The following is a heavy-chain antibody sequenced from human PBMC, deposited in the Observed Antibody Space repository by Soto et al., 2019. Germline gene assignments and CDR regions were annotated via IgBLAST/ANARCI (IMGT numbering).Heavy chain of an antibody. D-gene: IGHD3-16*02. CDR2: IYYSGST. Sequence: SETLSLTCTVSGGSISSSSYYWGWIRQPPGKGLEWIGSIYYSGSTYYNPSLKSRVTISVDTSKNQFSLKLSSVTAADTAVYYCARLWRGELSLLVGAGLHYDYWGQGTLVTVSS. V-gene: IGHV4-39*01. CDR1: GGSISSSSYY. J-gene: IGHJ4*02. CDR3: ARLWRGELSLLVGAGLHYDY.